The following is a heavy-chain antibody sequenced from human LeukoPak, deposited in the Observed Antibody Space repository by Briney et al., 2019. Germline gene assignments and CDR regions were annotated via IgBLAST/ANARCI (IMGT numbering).Heavy chain of an antibody. CDR1: GGSISSSSYY. V-gene: IGHV4-39*01. D-gene: IGHD5-18*01. Sequence: SETLSLTCTVSGGSISSSSYYWGWIRQPPGKGLEWIGSIYYSGSTYYNPSLKSRVTISVDTSKNQFSLKLSSVTAADTAVYYCARYANTAMGVYFDYWGQGTLVTVSS. J-gene: IGHJ4*02. CDR2: IYYSGST. CDR3: ARYANTAMGVYFDY.